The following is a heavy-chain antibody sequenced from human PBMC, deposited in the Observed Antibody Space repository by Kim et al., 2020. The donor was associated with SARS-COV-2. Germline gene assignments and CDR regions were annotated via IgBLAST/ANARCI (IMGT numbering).Heavy chain of an antibody. V-gene: IGHV1-46*01. CDR1: GYTFTSYY. J-gene: IGHJ4*02. Sequence: ASVKVSCKASGYTFTSYYMHWVRQAPGQGLEWMGIINPSGGSTSYAQKFQGRVTMTRDTSTSTVYMELSSLRSEDTAVYYCARGGAPIAAAGTCDYWGQGTLVTVSS. D-gene: IGHD6-13*01. CDR3: ARGGAPIAAAGTCDY. CDR2: INPSGGST.